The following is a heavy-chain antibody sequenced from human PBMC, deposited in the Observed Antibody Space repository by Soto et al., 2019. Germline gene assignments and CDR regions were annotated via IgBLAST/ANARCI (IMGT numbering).Heavy chain of an antibody. D-gene: IGHD2-15*01. Sequence: QVQLQESGPGLVKPSETLTLTHIVSGGSISGYQWSWIRQSAGKRLEWIGRIYTSGSNIYNPSLNRLVIMSPDTSTNQASLKMVFVTAAEKAVYYCVRESGGGGYCSGGSCYGMDVWGQGTTVTVSS. CDR1: GGSISGYQ. CDR3: VRESGGGGYCSGGSCYGMDV. J-gene: IGHJ6*02. CDR2: IYTSGSN. V-gene: IGHV4-4*07.